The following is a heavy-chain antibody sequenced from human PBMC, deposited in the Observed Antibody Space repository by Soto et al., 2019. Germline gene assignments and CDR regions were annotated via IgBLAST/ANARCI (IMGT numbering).Heavy chain of an antibody. Sequence: QVQLAESGGGVVQPGRSLRLSCAASGFTFSSYAMHWVRQAPGKGLEWVAVISYDGSNKYYADSVKGRFTISRDNSKNTLYLQMNSLRAEDTAVYYCARGGAIAAAGDYFDYWGQGTLVTVSS. CDR1: GFTFSSYA. CDR3: ARGGAIAAAGDYFDY. CDR2: ISYDGSNK. D-gene: IGHD6-13*01. J-gene: IGHJ4*02. V-gene: IGHV3-30-3*01.